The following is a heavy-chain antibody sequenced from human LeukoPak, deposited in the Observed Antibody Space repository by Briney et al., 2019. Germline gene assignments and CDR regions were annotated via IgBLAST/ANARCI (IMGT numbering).Heavy chain of an antibody. Sequence: SETLSLTCTVSGGSISSGGYYWSWIRQHPGKGLEWIGYIYYRGSTYYNPSLKSRVTISVDTSKNQFSLKLSSVTAADTAVYYCARGTPYSSGYLFDYWGRGTLVTVSS. D-gene: IGHD3-22*01. CDR3: ARGTPYSSGYLFDY. J-gene: IGHJ4*02. V-gene: IGHV4-31*03. CDR1: GGSISSGGYY. CDR2: IYYRGST.